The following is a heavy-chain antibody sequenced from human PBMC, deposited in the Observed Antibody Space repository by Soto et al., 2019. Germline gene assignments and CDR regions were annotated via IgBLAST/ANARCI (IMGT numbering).Heavy chain of an antibody. D-gene: IGHD3-22*01. V-gene: IGHV1-69*01. Sequence: QVQLVQSGAEVKKPGSSVKVSCKASGGTFSSYAISWVRQAPGQGLEWMGGIIPIFGTANYAQKFQGKVTITADESTSTAYIELSSLRSENTAVYYCAREERVTYYYDSSGYVLFRTSYYYYGMDVWGQGTTVTVSS. J-gene: IGHJ6*02. CDR1: GGTFSSYA. CDR3: AREERVTYYYDSSGYVLFRTSYYYYGMDV. CDR2: IIPIFGTA.